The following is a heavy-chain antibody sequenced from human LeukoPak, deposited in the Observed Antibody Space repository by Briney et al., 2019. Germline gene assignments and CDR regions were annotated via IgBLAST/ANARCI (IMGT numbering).Heavy chain of an antibody. V-gene: IGHV3-30*02. CDR2: IRYDGTIT. D-gene: IGHD2-15*01. CDR3: AKVDPGGHSFYYHMDV. CDR1: GLSFSTYG. Sequence: PGGSLRLSCAASGLSFSTYGMHWVRQAPGKGLEWVAFIRYDGTITYYSDSAKGRFTISRDNSKNTLHLQMNSLRNEDTAVYYCAKVDPGGHSFYYHMDVWGKGTTVTISS. J-gene: IGHJ6*03.